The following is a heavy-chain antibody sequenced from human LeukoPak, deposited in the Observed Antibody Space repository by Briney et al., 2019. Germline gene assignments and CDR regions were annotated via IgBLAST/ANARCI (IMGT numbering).Heavy chain of an antibody. Sequence: SVKVSCKASGYTFTGYHIHWVRQAPGQGLEWMGRINPYSADTNFAQKFQGRVTMTRDTSITTAYMDLSSLTPDDTAVYFCARDQGSLTRSWYTGYWGQGTQVTVSS. CDR3: ARDQGSLTRSWYTGY. D-gene: IGHD6-13*01. CDR2: INPYSADT. V-gene: IGHV1-2*06. CDR1: GYTFTGYH. J-gene: IGHJ4*02.